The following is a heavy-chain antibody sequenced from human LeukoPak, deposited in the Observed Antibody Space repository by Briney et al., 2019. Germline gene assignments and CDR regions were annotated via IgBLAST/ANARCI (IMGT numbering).Heavy chain of an antibody. V-gene: IGHV4-59*12. CDR2: IYYSGST. CDR3: ARLSGRRDDY. CDR1: GGSISSYY. J-gene: IGHJ4*02. Sequence: SETLSLTCTVSGGSISSYYWSWIRQPPGKGLEWIGYIYYSGSTNYNPSLKSRVTISVDTSKNQFSLKLSSVTAADTAVYHCARLSGRRDDYWGQGTLVTVSS. D-gene: IGHD1-26*01.